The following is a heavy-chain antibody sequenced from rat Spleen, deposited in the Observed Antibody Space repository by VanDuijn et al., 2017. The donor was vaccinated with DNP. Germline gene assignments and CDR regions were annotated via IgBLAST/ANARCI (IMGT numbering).Heavy chain of an antibody. CDR1: GFTFNNYW. CDR2: IISSGGST. CDR3: ARATYYYSSWAMDA. Sequence: EVQLVESGGDLVQPGRSLKLSCVASGFTFNNYWMTWIRQVPGKGLEWVASIISSGGSTYYPDSVKGRFTISRDNAKNTLYLQINSLRSEDTATYYCARATYYYSSWAMDAWGQGTSVTVSS. D-gene: IGHD1-2*01. V-gene: IGHV5-31*01. J-gene: IGHJ4*01.